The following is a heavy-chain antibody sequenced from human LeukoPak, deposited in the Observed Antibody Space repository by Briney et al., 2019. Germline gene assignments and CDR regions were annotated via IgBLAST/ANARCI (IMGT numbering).Heavy chain of an antibody. Sequence: SETLSLTCTVSGGSISSYYWSWIRQPPGKGLEWIGYIYYSGSTNYNPSLKSRVTISVDTSKNQFSLKLSSVTAADTAVYYCAAEGTYYDILTGYYENWGQGTLVTVSS. V-gene: IGHV4-59*01. D-gene: IGHD3-9*01. CDR2: IYYSGST. CDR3: AAEGTYYDILTGYYEN. CDR1: GGSISSYY. J-gene: IGHJ4*02.